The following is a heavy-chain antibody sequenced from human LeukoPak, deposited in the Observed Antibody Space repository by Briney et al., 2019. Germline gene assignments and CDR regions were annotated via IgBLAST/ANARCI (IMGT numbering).Heavy chain of an antibody. CDR1: GCSFSSYY. CDR2: IYTSGST. V-gene: IGHV4-4*07. Sequence: SGSLCLTCAVSGCSFSSYYLSWVRQPAGKGLEWVWRIYTSGSTNYNPSLKSRVTMSVDTSRIQCSLKLSTVTAADTTVYYCARDLLGSGSYYADYYYYYRDVWGKGTTVTVSS. J-gene: IGHJ6*03. D-gene: IGHD3-10*01. CDR3: ARDLLGSGSYYADYYYYYRDV.